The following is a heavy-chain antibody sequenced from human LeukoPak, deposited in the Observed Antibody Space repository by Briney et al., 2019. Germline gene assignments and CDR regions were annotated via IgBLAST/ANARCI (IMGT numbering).Heavy chain of an antibody. Sequence: GGSLRLSCAASGFTLSGYYMTWIRQAPGKGLEGLSSISSSGYTTYYGDSVRGRFTVSRDNAKNSLFLQMNSLRAEDTAIYYCARELAMVAVTATADIWGQGTLVTVSS. CDR1: GFTLSGYY. D-gene: IGHD2-21*02. J-gene: IGHJ4*02. V-gene: IGHV3-11*01. CDR2: ISSSGYTT. CDR3: ARELAMVAVTATADI.